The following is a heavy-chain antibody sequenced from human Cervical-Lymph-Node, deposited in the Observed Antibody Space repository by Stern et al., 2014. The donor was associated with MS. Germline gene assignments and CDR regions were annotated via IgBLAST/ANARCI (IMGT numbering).Heavy chain of an antibody. J-gene: IGHJ4*02. CDR2: IYYRVRT. CDR3: ARSISLVRGIFNY. CDR1: GCSTSIGDYY. V-gene: IGHV4-30-4*01. D-gene: IGHD3-10*01. Sequence: QVQRGEFGPGLVRPSQTLSLTSPFPGCSTSIGDYYWGWFGQPPGKGLRGIGSIYYRVRTSYTQSLKSRAPISVDTSKNQFSLRLSSVTAADTAVYYCARSISLVRGIFNYWGQGTLVTVPS.